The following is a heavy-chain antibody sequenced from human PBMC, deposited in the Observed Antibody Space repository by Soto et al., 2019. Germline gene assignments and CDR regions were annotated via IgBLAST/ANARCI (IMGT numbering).Heavy chain of an antibody. J-gene: IGHJ6*02. V-gene: IGHV1-69*01. CDR3: ARLCSGGSCYLGYYYGIDV. D-gene: IGHD2-15*01. CDR1: GGTFSSYA. CDR2: IIPIFGTA. Sequence: QVQLVQSGAEVKKPGSSVNVSCKASGGTFSSYAISWVRQAPGQGLEWMGGIIPIFGTANYAQKFQGRVTITEDESTSTAYMGLSSLRSEDTAVYCCARLCSGGSCYLGYYYGIDVWGQGTTVTVSS.